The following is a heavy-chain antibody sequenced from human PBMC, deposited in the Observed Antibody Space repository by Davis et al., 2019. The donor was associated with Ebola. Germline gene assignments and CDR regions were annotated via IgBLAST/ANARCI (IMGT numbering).Heavy chain of an antibody. V-gene: IGHV3-7*01. J-gene: IGHJ4*02. CDR1: GFTFSSYW. CDR2: IKQDGSES. Sequence: ESLKISCAASGFTFSSYWMSWVRQAPGKGPEWVANIKQDGSESHYVDSVKGRFTISRDNAKNSLYLQMNSLRAEDTAMYYCARHPHFAYWGQGTLVTVSS. CDR3: ARHPHFAY.